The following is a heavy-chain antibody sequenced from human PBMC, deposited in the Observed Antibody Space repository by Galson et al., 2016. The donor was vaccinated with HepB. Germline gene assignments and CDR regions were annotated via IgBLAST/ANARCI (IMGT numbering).Heavy chain of an antibody. Sequence: LSLTCPVSGGSISSSSSYWGWIRQPPGKGLEWIGSIYNSENTYYNPSLKSRVTIPVDASKNQFSLKLSSVTAADTAVYYCARTYSTSWYAYWYFDLWGRGTLVTVSS. J-gene: IGHJ2*01. V-gene: IGHV4-39*01. CDR1: GGSISSSSSY. CDR2: IYNSENT. CDR3: ARTYSTSWYAYWYFDL. D-gene: IGHD6-13*01.